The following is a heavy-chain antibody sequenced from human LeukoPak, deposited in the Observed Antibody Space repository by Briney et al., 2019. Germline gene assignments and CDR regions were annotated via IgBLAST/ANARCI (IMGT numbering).Heavy chain of an antibody. CDR2: IYTSGST. Sequence: SETLSLTCTVSGGSISSYYWSWIRQPPGKGLEWIGYIYTSGSTNYNPSLKSRVTISVDTSKNQFSLKLSSVTAADTAVYYCARAKSFGSGTHALDYWGQGTLVTVSS. CDR1: GGSISSYY. V-gene: IGHV4-4*09. D-gene: IGHD3-10*01. J-gene: IGHJ4*02. CDR3: ARAKSFGSGTHALDY.